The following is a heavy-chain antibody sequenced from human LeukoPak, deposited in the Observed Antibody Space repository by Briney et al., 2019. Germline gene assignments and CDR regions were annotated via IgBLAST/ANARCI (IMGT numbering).Heavy chain of an antibody. V-gene: IGHV4-61*02. CDR3: ARDRCSGGSCFNWFDP. D-gene: IGHD2-15*01. CDR1: GGSISSGSYY. CDR2: IYTSGST. J-gene: IGHJ5*02. Sequence: SQTLSLTCTVSGGSISSGSYYWSWIRQPAGKGLEWIGRIYTSGSTNYNPSLKSRVTISVDTSKNQFSLKLSSVTAADTAVYYCARDRCSGGSCFNWFDPWGQGTLVTVSS.